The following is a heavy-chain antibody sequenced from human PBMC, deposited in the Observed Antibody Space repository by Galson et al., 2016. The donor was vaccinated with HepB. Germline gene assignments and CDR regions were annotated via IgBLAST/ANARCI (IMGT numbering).Heavy chain of an antibody. CDR3: ARVRDRYCSDGSCYSELAYYGLDV. V-gene: IGHV4-59*01. Sequence: RQPPGKGLEWIGYISYTGSTNYNPSLKSRVTISADTSKNQFSLKLSSVTAADTAVYYCARVRDRYCSDGSCYSELAYYGLDVWGQGTTVIVSS. J-gene: IGHJ6*02. D-gene: IGHD2-15*01. CDR2: ISYTGST.